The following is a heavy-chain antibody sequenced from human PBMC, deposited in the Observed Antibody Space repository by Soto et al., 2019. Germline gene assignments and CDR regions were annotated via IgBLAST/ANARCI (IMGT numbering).Heavy chain of an antibody. V-gene: IGHV4-59*01. J-gene: IGHJ5*02. CDR1: GVAISSYY. CDR3: ARVYSSGSGNYHYWFDP. Sequence: SETLSLTCTVSGVAISSYYWTWIRQPPGKRLDWIGYIYDSGSTNYNPSLKSRVTVSLDTSKNQFSLKLRSVTAADTAFYYCARVYSSGSGNYHYWFDPWGQGTLVTVS. CDR2: IYDSGST. D-gene: IGHD3-10*01.